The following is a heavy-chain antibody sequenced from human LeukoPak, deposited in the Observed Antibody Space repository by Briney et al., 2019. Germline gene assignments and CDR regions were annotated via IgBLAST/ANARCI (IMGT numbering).Heavy chain of an antibody. CDR2: INSDVSST. Sequence: GRCLRPSCAASGVSFSSYWMRWVSQAPGKGRVWVSRINSDVSSTRYADSGKARLTTSKDTAKNTLYLQMNSLRAEDTAVYYGARDIMAGPDYWGQGTLVTASS. CDR1: GVSFSSYW. D-gene: IGHD6-19*01. J-gene: IGHJ4*02. CDR3: ARDIMAGPDY. V-gene: IGHV3-74*01.